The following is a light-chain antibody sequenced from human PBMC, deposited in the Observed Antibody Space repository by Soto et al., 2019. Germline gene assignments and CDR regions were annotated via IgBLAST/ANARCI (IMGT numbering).Light chain of an antibody. CDR1: QSIGVW. CDR2: DAS. Sequence: DIQMTQSPSTLSSFVGDRVTITCRASQSIGVWLAWYQQKPGKAPKLLIYDASNLQTGVTSRFSGSGSGTEFTLTISSLQPDDFATYYCQQYDVDSGTFGQGTKFDIK. J-gene: IGKJ1*01. CDR3: QQYDVDSGT. V-gene: IGKV1-5*01.